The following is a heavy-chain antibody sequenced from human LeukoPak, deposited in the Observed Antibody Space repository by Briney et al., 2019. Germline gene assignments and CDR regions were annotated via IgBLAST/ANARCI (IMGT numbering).Heavy chain of an antibody. J-gene: IGHJ4*02. D-gene: IGHD5-18*01. V-gene: IGHV3-23*01. CDR1: GLNLHSCA. CDR3: AKTAGGYSYVPDY. Sequence: PGGSLRLSCTAWGLNLHSCAMPGVRQAPGKGLEWVSTISGRGSNTYYADSVKGRFTISRDNSKNALYLQMHRLRATHLAIYVCAKTAGGYSYVPDYWGQGTLVTVSS. CDR2: ISGRGSNT.